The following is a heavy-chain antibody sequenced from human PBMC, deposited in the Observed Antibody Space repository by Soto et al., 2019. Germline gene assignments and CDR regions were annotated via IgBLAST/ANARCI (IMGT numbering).Heavy chain of an antibody. CDR3: ARETNPYSSASHAFDI. Sequence: EVQLVESGGGLVKPGGSLRLSCAASGITFSSYSMNWVRQAPGKGLEWVSSISSTGTYIDYADSVKGRFTISRDNAKNSLFLQMDSLKSEDAALYYCARETNPYSSASHAFDIWGQGTMVTFSS. CDR1: GITFSSYS. V-gene: IGHV3-21*01. J-gene: IGHJ3*02. CDR2: ISSTGTYI. D-gene: IGHD6-6*01.